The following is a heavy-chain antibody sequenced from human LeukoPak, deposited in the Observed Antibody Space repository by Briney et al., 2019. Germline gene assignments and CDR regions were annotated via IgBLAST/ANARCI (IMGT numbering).Heavy chain of an antibody. D-gene: IGHD3-16*01. V-gene: IGHV4-39*07. CDR3: ARFALGVYFDY. J-gene: IGHJ4*02. Sequence: PSETLSLTCTVSGGSISSSSYYWGWIRQPPGKGLEWIGSIYYSGSTYYNPSLKSRVTISVDTSKNQFSLKLSSVTAADTAVYYCARFALGVYFDYWGQGTLVTVSS. CDR1: GGSISSSSYY. CDR2: IYYSGST.